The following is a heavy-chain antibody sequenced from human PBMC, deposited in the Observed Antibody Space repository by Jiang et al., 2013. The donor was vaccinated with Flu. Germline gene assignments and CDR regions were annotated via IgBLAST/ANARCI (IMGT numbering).Heavy chain of an antibody. Sequence: SGAEVKKPGASVKVSCKASGYTFTSYGISWVRQAPGQGLEWMGWISAYNGNTNYAQKLQGRVTMTTDTSTSTAYMELRSLRSDDTAVYYCATRNYYDSSGYYLDYYYGMDVWGKGTTVTVSS. J-gene: IGHJ6*04. CDR2: ISAYNGNT. CDR3: ATRNYYDSSGYYLDYYYGMDV. D-gene: IGHD3-22*01. V-gene: IGHV1-18*01. CDR1: GYTFTSYG.